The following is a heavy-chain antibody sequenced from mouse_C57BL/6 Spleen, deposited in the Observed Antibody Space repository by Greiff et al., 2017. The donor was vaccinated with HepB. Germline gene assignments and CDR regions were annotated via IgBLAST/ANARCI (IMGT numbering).Heavy chain of an antibody. CDR2: IHPNSGST. Sequence: VQLQESGAELVKPGASVKLSCKASGYTFTSYWMHWVKQRPGQGLEWIGMIHPNSGSTNYNEKFKSKATLTVDKSSSTAYMQLSSLTSEDSAVYYCAREEVITTAWFAYWGQGTLVTVSA. CDR3: AREEVITTAWFAY. D-gene: IGHD2-4*01. CDR1: GYTFTSYW. V-gene: IGHV1-64*01. J-gene: IGHJ3*01.